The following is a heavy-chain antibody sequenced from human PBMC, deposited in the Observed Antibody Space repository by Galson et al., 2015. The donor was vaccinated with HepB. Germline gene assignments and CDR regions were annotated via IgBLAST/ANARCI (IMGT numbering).Heavy chain of an antibody. CDR2: IGSTSGYM. CDR3: ARDYYGSGSFGGDAFDI. J-gene: IGHJ3*02. V-gene: IGHV3-21*01. CDR1: GFTFSDYN. D-gene: IGHD3-10*01. Sequence: SLRLSCAASGFTFSDYNMNWVRQAPGRGLEWVAHIGSTSGYMFYADSVKGRFTISRNNAKNSLYLQMNSMRAEDTAVYYCARDYYGSGSFGGDAFDIWGQGTMVTVSS.